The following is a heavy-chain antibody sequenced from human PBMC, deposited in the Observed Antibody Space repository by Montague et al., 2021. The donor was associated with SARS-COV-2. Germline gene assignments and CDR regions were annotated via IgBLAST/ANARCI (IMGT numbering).Heavy chain of an antibody. J-gene: IGHJ2*01. D-gene: IGHD3-22*01. CDR3: ARGAPTITMIVVVFTGAGWYFDL. CDR2: INHSGSI. CDR1: SGSFSDYC. V-gene: IGHV4-34*01. Sequence: SETLSLTCAVYSGSFSDYCWTWIRQPPGKGLEWIGEINHSGSINYNPSLKSRVSISVGTSKNQFSLKLTSVTAAGTAVYYCARGAPTITMIVVVFTGAGWYFDLWGRGTLVTVSS.